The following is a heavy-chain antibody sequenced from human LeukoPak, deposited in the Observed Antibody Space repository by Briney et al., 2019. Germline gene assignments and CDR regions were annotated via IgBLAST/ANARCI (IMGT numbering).Heavy chain of an antibody. CDR2: MNPNSGNT. V-gene: IGHV1-8*01. CDR3: ARLWHYYGSGSYYQFDP. CDR1: GYTFTSYD. Sequence: GASVKVSCKASGYTFTSYDINWVRQATGQGLEWMGWMNPNSGNTGYAQKFQGRVTMTRNTSISTAYMELSSLRSEDTAVYYCARLWHYYGSGSYYQFDPWGQGTLVTVSS. D-gene: IGHD3-10*01. J-gene: IGHJ5*02.